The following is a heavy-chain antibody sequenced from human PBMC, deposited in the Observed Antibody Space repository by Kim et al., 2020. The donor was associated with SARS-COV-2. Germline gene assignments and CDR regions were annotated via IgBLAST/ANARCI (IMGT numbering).Heavy chain of an antibody. CDR2: ISASGNTV. V-gene: IGHV3-48*03. D-gene: IGHD5-18*01. Sequence: GGSLRLSCVASGFTFSSFEVNWVRQAPGKGLEWLSYISASGNTVQYADSVKGRFTISRDNAKNSLFLQMNSLRSEDTAVYYCARDATPDHAYGYVYFDDWGQEPWSPSP. CDR3: ARDATPDHAYGYVYFDD. CDR1: GFTFSSFE. J-gene: IGHJ4*01.